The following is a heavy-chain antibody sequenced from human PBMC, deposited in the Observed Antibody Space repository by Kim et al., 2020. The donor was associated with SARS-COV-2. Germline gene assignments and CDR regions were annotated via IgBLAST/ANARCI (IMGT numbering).Heavy chain of an antibody. CDR3: ARDSEYCGSNSCARWFDP. CDR2: IHYTGST. D-gene: IGHD2-2*01. J-gene: IGHJ5*02. CDR1: GGSLSSYY. V-gene: IGHV4-59*01. Sequence: SETLYLTCTVSGGSLSSYYWSWVRQPPGKGLEWIGNIHYTGSTYYNPSLKSRVTISLDTSRNQFSLKLSSVTAADTAMYYCARDSEYCGSNSCARWFDP.